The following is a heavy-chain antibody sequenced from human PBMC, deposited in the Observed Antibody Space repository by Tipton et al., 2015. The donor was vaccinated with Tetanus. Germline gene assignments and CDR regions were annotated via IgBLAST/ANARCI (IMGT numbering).Heavy chain of an antibody. J-gene: IGHJ4*02. CDR1: GGSVSSGRYY. Sequence: GLVKPSETLSLTCTVSGGSVSSGRYYWSWIRQPPGKGLEWIGYVYYSGSTNYNPSLKSRVTISVDTSKNQFSLKLSSVTAADTAVYYCARGKLWDIDYWGQGTLVTVSS. V-gene: IGHV4-61*01. CDR2: VYYSGST. CDR3: ARGKLWDIDY. D-gene: IGHD5-18*01.